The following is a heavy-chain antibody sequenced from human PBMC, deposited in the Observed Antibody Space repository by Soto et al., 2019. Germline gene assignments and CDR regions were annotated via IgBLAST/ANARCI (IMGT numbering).Heavy chain of an antibody. CDR3: ARHWEQWLGYIDY. V-gene: IGHV4-39*01. Sequence: QLQLQESGPGLVKPSETLSLTCTVSGGSISSGSFYWGWIRQPPGKGLEWIGSIYYTRNTYYNPSLKTRVTISVDSSQNQFSLKLSSVTAADTAVYYCARHWEQWLGYIDYWGQGTLVAVSS. CDR2: IYYTRNT. D-gene: IGHD6-19*01. J-gene: IGHJ4*02. CDR1: GGSISSGSFY.